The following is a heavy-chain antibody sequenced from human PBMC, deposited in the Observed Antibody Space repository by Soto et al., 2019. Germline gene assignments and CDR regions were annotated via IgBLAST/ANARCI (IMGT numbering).Heavy chain of an antibody. Sequence: GGSLRLSCAASGFTFNKYYMNWVRQAPGKGLEWVSSLSSSGTYIYYADSLKGRFTISRDNAKNSLYLQMNSLRAEDTALYYCARGGLCSSSNCFGSGAFDIWGQGTMVTVSS. J-gene: IGHJ3*02. D-gene: IGHD2-2*01. CDR2: LSSSGTYI. CDR3: ARGGLCSSSNCFGSGAFDI. CDR1: GFTFNKYY. V-gene: IGHV3-21*01.